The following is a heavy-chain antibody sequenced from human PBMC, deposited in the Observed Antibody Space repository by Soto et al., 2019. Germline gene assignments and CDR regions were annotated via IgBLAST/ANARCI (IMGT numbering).Heavy chain of an antibody. J-gene: IGHJ4*02. D-gene: IGHD3-16*01. CDR1: VFSFSNYG. Sequence: GSLRLSCAASVFSFSNYGMHWVRQAPGKGLEWVALIWHDGSNKYYAESVKGRFTISRDNSKDMVYLQMNSLRAEDTAMYYCARDGDANTGFGKDYWGQGTLVTVSS. CDR2: IWHDGSNK. V-gene: IGHV3-33*01. CDR3: ARDGDANTGFGKDY.